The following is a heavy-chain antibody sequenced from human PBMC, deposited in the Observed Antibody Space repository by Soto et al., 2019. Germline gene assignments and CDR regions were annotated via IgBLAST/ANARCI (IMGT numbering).Heavy chain of an antibody. D-gene: IGHD1-26*01. J-gene: IGHJ6*02. CDR2: IRSKANSYAT. CDR1: GFTFSGSA. CDR3: TSTPISGSYSHRDYYYYYGMDV. V-gene: IGHV3-73*01. Sequence: GGSLRLSCAASGFTFSGSAMHWVRQASGKGLEWVGRIRSKANSYATAYAASVKGRFTISRDDSKNTAYLQMNSLKTEDTAVYYCTSTPISGSYSHRDYYYYYGMDVWGQGTTVTVSS.